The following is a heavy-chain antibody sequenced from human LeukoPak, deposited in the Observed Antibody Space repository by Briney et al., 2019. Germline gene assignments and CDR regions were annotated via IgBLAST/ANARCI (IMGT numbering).Heavy chain of an antibody. CDR3: ARGERGPYYMDV. D-gene: IGHD1-26*01. Sequence: ASVKVSCKASGYNFISYYIHWVRQAPGQGLEWMGWLNPNNGGTNYAQRFEGWVTMTRDTSITTAYMELSRLTSDDTAVYYCARGERGPYYMDVWGKGTTVTVSS. J-gene: IGHJ6*03. V-gene: IGHV1-2*04. CDR1: GYNFISYY. CDR2: LNPNNGGT.